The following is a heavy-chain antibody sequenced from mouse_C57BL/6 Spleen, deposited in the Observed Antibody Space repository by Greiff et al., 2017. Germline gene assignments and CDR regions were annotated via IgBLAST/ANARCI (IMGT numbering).Heavy chain of an antibody. Sequence: VQLQESGAELVRPGASVTLSCKASGYTFTDYEMHWVKQTPVHGLEWIGAIDPETGGTAYNQKFKGKAILTADKSSSTAYMELRSLTSEDSAVYYCTRGETTVVSFDYWGQGTTLTVSS. J-gene: IGHJ2*01. D-gene: IGHD1-1*01. CDR1: GYTFTDYE. CDR3: TRGETTVVSFDY. CDR2: IDPETGGT. V-gene: IGHV1-15*01.